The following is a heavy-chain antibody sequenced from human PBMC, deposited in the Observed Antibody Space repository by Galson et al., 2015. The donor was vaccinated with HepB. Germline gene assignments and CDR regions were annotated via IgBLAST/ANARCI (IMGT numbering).Heavy chain of an antibody. CDR3: ASVPPYDSSGYYYGSGAFDI. D-gene: IGHD3-22*01. CDR1: GFTFSSYA. J-gene: IGHJ3*02. Sequence: SLRLSCAASGFTFSSYAMHWVRQAPGKGLEWVAVISYDGSNKYYADSVKGRFTISRDNSKNTLYLQMNSLRAEDTAVYYCASVPPYDSSGYYYGSGAFDIWGQGTMVTVSS. V-gene: IGHV3-30-3*01. CDR2: ISYDGSNK.